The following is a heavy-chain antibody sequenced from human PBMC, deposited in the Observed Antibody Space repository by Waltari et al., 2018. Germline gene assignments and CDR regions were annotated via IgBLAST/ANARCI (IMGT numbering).Heavy chain of an antibody. CDR2: IYTSGNT. CDR1: GGSITSGIYY. Sequence: QVQLQESGPGLVKPSQTLSLTCSVSGGSITSGIYYWTWIRQPARKGLEWIGRIYTSGNTDYNPSLKSRVTMSMDTSKNQFSLNRSSVTAADTAVYYCARFPRDYSFDYWGQGTLVTVSS. CDR3: ARFPRDYSFDY. D-gene: IGHD4-17*01. J-gene: IGHJ4*02. V-gene: IGHV4-61*02.